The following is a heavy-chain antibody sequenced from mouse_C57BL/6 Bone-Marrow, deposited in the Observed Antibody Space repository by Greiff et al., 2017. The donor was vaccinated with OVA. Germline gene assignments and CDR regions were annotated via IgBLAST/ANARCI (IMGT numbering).Heavy chain of an antibody. CDR2: INPNNGGT. V-gene: IGHV1-26*01. J-gene: IGHJ2*01. CDR1: GYTFTDYY. Sequence: VQLQQSGPELVKPGASVKISCKASGYTFTDYYMNWVKQSHGKSLEWIGDINPNNGGTSYNQKFKGKATLTVDKSSSTAYMELRSLTSEDSSVYYCARVGYWGQGTTLTVSS. CDR3: ARVGY.